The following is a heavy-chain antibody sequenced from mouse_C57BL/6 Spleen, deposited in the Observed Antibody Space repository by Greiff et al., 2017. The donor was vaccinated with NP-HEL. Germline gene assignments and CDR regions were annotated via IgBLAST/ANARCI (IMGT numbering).Heavy chain of an antibody. V-gene: IGHV5-6*01. CDR2: ISSGGSYT. CDR3: ARRWKDYAMDY. CDR1: GFTFSSYG. J-gene: IGHJ4*01. Sequence: EVHLVESGGDLVKPGGSLKLSCAASGFTFSSYGMSWVRQTPDKRLEWVATISSGGSYTYYPDSVKGRFTISRDNAKNTLYLQMSSLKSEDTAMYYCARRWKDYAMDYWGQGTSVTVSS.